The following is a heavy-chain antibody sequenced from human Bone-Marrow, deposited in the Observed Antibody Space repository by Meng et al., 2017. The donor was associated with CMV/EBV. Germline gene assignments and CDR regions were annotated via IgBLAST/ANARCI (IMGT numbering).Heavy chain of an antibody. J-gene: IGHJ4*02. D-gene: IGHD2-2*01. CDR1: GFTFDDYG. CDR2: INWNGGST. CDR3: AREVPYCSSTSCYPNYLDY. Sequence: GESLKISCAASGFTFDDYGMSWVRQAPGKGLEWGSGINWNGGSTGYADSVKGRFTISRDNAKNSLYLQMNSLRAEDTAVYYCAREVPYCSSTSCYPNYLDYWGQGTLVTVSS. V-gene: IGHV3-20*04.